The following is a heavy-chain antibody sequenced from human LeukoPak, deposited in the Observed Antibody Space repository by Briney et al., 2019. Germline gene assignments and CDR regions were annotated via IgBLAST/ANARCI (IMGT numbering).Heavy chain of an antibody. D-gene: IGHD3-22*01. CDR1: GGTFSSYA. V-gene: IGHV1-69*05. J-gene: IGHJ5*02. CDR2: IIPIFGTA. Sequence: SVKVSCKASGGTFSSYAISWVRQAPGQGLEWMGGIIPIFGTANCAQKFQGRVTITTDESTSTAYMELSSLRSEDTAVYYCARGYYDSSGYYSTNWFDPWGQGTLVTVSS. CDR3: ARGYYDSSGYYSTNWFDP.